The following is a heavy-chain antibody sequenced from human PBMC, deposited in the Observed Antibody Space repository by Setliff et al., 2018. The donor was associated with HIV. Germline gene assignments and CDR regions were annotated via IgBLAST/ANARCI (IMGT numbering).Heavy chain of an antibody. CDR1: DDSVSTFY. CDR3: APGEGVASTYYHD. Sequence: PSETLSLTCTVSDDSVSTFYWNWIRQPPGKGLEWIGFIHHTGSTVSNPSLKSRVTILMDLSRNQLALHLASVTTADTAVYFCAPGEGVASTYYHDWGQGTRVTVSS. D-gene: IGHD3-3*01. J-gene: IGHJ4*01. CDR2: IHHTGST. V-gene: IGHV4-59*02.